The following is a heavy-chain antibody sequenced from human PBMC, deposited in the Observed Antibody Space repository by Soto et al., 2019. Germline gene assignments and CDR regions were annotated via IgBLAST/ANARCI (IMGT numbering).Heavy chain of an antibody. CDR3: AKDRIYSYYDNAVGPLDY. Sequence: EVQLLESGGGLVQPGGSLRLSCAASGFTFSSYSMSWFRQSTGKGLEWVSAISGSGGGTYYADYVKGRFTISRDNSKNTVYLQMNSLRAEDTSLYYCAKDRIYSYYDNAVGPLDYWGQGTLVTVSS. CDR1: GFTFSSYS. D-gene: IGHD5-12*01. CDR2: ISGSGGGT. J-gene: IGHJ4*02. V-gene: IGHV3-23*01.